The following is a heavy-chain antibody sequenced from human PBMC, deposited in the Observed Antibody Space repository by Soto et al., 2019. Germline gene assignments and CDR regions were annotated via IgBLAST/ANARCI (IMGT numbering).Heavy chain of an antibody. CDR2: IYPDDSDT. CDR3: ARLVVVITGHGDAFDI. V-gene: IGHV5-51*01. CDR1: GFNFPTFW. D-gene: IGHD3-22*01. Sequence: GESLKISCKHSGFNFPTFWIAWVRQMPGKGLEWMGTIYPDDSDTRYSPSFQGQVTISADKSIQTAYLQWGSLEASDTAMYYCARLVVVITGHGDAFDIWGQGTMVTVSS. J-gene: IGHJ3*02.